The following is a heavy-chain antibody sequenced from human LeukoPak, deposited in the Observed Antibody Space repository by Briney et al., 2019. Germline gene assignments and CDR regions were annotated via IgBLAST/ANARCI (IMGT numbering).Heavy chain of an antibody. CDR1: GFTFSSYS. J-gene: IGHJ5*02. Sequence: GGSLRLSCAASGFTFSSYSMNWVRQAPGKGLEWVSCISSSSNTIYYADSVKGRFTISRDNAKNSLYLQMNSLRAEDTAVYYCARHCSSTSCLDGAWGQGTLVTVSS. CDR3: ARHCSSTSCLDGA. D-gene: IGHD2-2*01. CDR2: ISSSSNTI. V-gene: IGHV3-48*01.